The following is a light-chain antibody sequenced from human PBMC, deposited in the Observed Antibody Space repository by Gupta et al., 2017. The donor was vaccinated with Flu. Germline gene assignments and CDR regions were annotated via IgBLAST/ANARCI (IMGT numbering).Light chain of an antibody. J-gene: IGKJ1*01. CDR3: QQDDSTPLT. V-gene: IGKV4-1*01. CDR1: QSVLFSSNNKNY. CDR2: WAS. Sequence: DIVMTQSPDSLAVSLGERATINCKSSQSVLFSSNNKNYLAWYQQKPGQPPKLLIYWASTREYGVPDRFSGSGAGTDFTLTISSRQAEDVAVYYCQQDDSTPLTFGQGTKVEIK.